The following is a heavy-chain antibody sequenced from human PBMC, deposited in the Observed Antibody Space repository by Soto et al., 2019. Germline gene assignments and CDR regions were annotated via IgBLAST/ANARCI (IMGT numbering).Heavy chain of an antibody. CDR1: GGSFSGYY. Sequence: QVQLQQWGAGLLKPSETLSLTCAVYGGSFSGYYWSWMRQPPGKGLEWIGEIHHSGSTNYNPSLTCRVTISVDTSKIHFSLKPSSLTAPDTAVYYCAREKPYSSSWYPDYWRQGTLVTVSS. D-gene: IGHD6-13*01. CDR2: IHHSGST. CDR3: AREKPYSSSWYPDY. V-gene: IGHV4-34*01. J-gene: IGHJ4*02.